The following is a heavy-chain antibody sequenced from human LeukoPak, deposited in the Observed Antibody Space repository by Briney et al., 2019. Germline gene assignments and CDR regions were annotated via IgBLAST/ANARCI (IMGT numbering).Heavy chain of an antibody. CDR2: ISAYNGNT. Sequence: ASVKVSCKASGYTFTSYGISWVRQAPGQGLEWMGWISAYNGNTNYAQKLQGRVTMTTDTSTSTACMELRSLRSDDTAVYYCARVVGYGDYDPWGQGTLVTVSS. D-gene: IGHD4-17*01. CDR3: ARVVGYGDYDP. CDR1: GYTFTSYG. V-gene: IGHV1-18*01. J-gene: IGHJ5*02.